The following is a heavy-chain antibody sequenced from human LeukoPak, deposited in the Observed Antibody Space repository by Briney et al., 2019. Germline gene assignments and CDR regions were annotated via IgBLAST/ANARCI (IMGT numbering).Heavy chain of an antibody. J-gene: IGHJ4*02. CDR1: GFTFNAYA. CDR2: VEGDGVTT. V-gene: IGHV3-43*02. Sequence: GGSLRLSCAASGFTFNAYAIHWVRQTPGKGLEWVSLVEGDGVTTDYANSVKGRFTVSRDNSKNSLYLQMSNLRTEDTALYYCVRDTGSGWDFDYWGQGTLVTVSS. CDR3: VRDTGSGWDFDY. D-gene: IGHD6-19*01.